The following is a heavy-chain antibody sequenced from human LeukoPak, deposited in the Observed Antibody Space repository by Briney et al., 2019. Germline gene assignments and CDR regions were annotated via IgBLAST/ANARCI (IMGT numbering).Heavy chain of an antibody. Sequence: GSLRLSCTASGFPFIEYSMNWVSQVPGKGLEWIAYIRIDRGKTRYADSGRGRFTISADKTRSSLYLQMNSLRVEDTAVYFCARDHNYAFDNWGQGTLVSVAS. CDR2: IRIDRGKT. D-gene: IGHD1-1*01. CDR3: ARDHNYAFDN. V-gene: IGHV3-48*01. J-gene: IGHJ4*02. CDR1: GFPFIEYS.